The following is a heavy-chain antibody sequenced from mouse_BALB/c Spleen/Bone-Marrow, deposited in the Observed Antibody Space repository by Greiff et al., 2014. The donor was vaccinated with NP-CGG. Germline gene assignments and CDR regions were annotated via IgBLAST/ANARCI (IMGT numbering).Heavy chain of an antibody. D-gene: IGHD3-1*01. CDR1: GYTFTSYW. Sequence: VQLQQSGAELAKPGASVKMSCKASGYTFTSYWMHWVKQRPGQGLEWIGYINPSTGYTEYNQKFKDKATLTADKSSSTAYMQRSSLTSEESAVYHCARPRGYRAYYAMDYWGQGTSVTVSS. V-gene: IGHV1-7*01. CDR3: ARPRGYRAYYAMDY. J-gene: IGHJ4*01. CDR2: INPSTGYT.